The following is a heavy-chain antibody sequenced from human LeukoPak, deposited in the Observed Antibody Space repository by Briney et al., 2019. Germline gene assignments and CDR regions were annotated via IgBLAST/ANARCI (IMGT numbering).Heavy chain of an antibody. CDR2: ISGSGFST. CDR1: GFTFSNYA. D-gene: IGHD3-3*01. J-gene: IGHJ4*02. V-gene: IGHV3-23*01. Sequence: GGSLRLSCTASGFTFSNYAMSWVRQAPGKGLEWVSSISGSGFSTYYADSVKGRFTISRDNSKNTLYVQMNSLRAEDTAVYYCAKDGVDYDFWSGYFHVDYWGQGILVTVSS. CDR3: AKDGVDYDFWSGYFHVDY.